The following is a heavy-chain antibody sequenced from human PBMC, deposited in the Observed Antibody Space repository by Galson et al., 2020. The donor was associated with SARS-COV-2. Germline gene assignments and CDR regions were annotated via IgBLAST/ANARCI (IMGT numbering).Heavy chain of an antibody. D-gene: IGHD6-13*01. Sequence: SETLSLTCTVSGGSISSYYWSWIRQPAGKGLEWIGRIYTSGSTNYNPSLKSRVTMSVDTSKNQFSLKLSSVTAADTAVYYCASGTAAGPDYYYYYGMDVWGQGTTVTVSS. CDR3: ASGTAAGPDYYYYYGMDV. V-gene: IGHV4-4*07. J-gene: IGHJ6*02. CDR2: IYTSGST. CDR1: GGSISSYY.